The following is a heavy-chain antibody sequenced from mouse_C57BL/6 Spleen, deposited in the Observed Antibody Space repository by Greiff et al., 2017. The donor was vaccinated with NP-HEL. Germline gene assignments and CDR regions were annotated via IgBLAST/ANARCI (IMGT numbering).Heavy chain of an antibody. CDR3: ARYYDDYFDY. J-gene: IGHJ2*01. Sequence: QVQLQQSGAELVRPGTSVKVSCKASGYAFTNYLIEWVKQRPGQGLEWIGVINPGSGGANYNEKFKGKATLTADTSSSTAYMQLSSLTSEDSAVYFCARYYDDYFDYWGQGTTLTVSS. CDR1: GYAFTNYL. D-gene: IGHD1-1*02. CDR2: INPGSGGA. V-gene: IGHV1-54*01.